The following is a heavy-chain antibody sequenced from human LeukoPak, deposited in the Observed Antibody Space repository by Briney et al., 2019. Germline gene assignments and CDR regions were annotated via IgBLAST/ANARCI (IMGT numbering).Heavy chain of an antibody. J-gene: IGHJ6*02. Sequence: GSLRLSCAASGFTFSSYEMNWVRQAPGKGLEWVSYISSSGSTIYYADFVKGRFTISRDNAKNSLYLQMNSLRAEDTAVYYCAREGGDYGENYYYYGMDVWGQGTTVTVSS. CDR1: GFTFSSYE. CDR3: AREGGDYGENYYYYGMDV. V-gene: IGHV3-48*03. D-gene: IGHD4-17*01. CDR2: ISSSGSTI.